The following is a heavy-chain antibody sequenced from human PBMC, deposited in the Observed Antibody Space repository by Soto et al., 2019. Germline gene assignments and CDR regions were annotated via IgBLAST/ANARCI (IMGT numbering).Heavy chain of an antibody. CDR3: ARGDYQYSIDY. D-gene: IGHD2-2*01. V-gene: IGHV4-30-2*01. CDR1: GDSLTSGDYS. CDR2: IYRTGNT. Sequence: QLQLQESGSRLVKSSQTLSLTCTVSGDSLTSGDYSWSWIRQPPGKGLEWLGYIYRTGNTHYSPSLKSRVSISQDRSKNQFSRELTSGTVADTAVYYCARGDYQYSIDYWGQGTLVTVSS. J-gene: IGHJ4*02.